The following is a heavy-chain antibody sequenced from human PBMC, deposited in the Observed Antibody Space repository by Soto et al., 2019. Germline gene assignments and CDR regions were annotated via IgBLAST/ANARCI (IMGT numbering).Heavy chain of an antibody. J-gene: IGHJ4*02. Sequence: QVQLVESGGGVVQPGRSLRLSCAASGFTFSSYGMHWVRQAPGKGREWVAVISYDGSNKYYADSVKGRFTIARDNSKNTLYLQMNSLRAEDTAVYYCAKSVYDFWSGYYGNYFDYWGQGTLVTVSS. D-gene: IGHD3-3*01. CDR2: ISYDGSNK. CDR3: AKSVYDFWSGYYGNYFDY. CDR1: GFTFSSYG. V-gene: IGHV3-30*18.